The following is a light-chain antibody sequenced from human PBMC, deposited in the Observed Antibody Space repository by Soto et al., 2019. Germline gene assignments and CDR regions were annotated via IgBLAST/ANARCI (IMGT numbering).Light chain of an antibody. CDR3: QHYGTSLYT. V-gene: IGKV3-20*01. CDR2: GAS. Sequence: DIVLTQSPGTLSLSPGERATLSCRASQIISSTYLGWYQQKPGQAPRLLIYGASSRATGIPDRFSGSGSGTDFTLTISRLEPDDFAVYYCQHYGTSLYTFGQGTKLEIK. CDR1: QIISSTY. J-gene: IGKJ2*01.